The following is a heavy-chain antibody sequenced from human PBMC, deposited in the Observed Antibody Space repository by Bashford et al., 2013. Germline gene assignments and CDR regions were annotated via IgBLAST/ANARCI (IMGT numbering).Heavy chain of an antibody. CDR3: ARVANYGPHYFFDF. Sequence: SETLSLTCTVSGGSISTGGYYWSWIRQHPGKGLEWIGTIYHSGTTHYNPSLKSRVTISLDASKNQFSLKLTSVTAADTAVYYCARVANYGPHYFFDFWGQGTLVTVSS. J-gene: IGHJ4*02. D-gene: IGHD3-10*01. CDR2: IYHSGTT. CDR1: GGSISTGGYY. V-gene: IGHV4-39*07.